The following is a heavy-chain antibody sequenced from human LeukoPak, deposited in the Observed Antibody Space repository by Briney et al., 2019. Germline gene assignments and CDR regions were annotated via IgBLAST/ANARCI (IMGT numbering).Heavy chain of an antibody. CDR1: GFTFSNFA. CDR2: ISSSGETE. D-gene: IGHD1-1*01. CDR3: ARDQYGTRLD. V-gene: IGHV3-48*03. J-gene: IGHJ4*02. Sequence: GGSLRLSCAVSGFTFSNFAMTWVRQAPGKGLEWVSHISSSGETESYADFVKGRFTISRDNAKNSLSLQMNSLRAEDTAVYYCARDQYGTRLDWGPGTLVTVSS.